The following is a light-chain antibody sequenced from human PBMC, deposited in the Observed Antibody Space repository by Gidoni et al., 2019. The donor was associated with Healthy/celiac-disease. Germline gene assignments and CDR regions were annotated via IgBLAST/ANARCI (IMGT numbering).Light chain of an antibody. CDR2: TAS. Sequence: DIQMTQSPSTLSASVGDRVTITCRASQSISSWLAWYQQKPGKAPKLLIYTASSLESGVPSRFSGSGYGTEFTLTISSLQPDDFATYYCQQYNEGTFGQGTKVEIK. CDR3: QQYNEGT. V-gene: IGKV1-5*03. CDR1: QSISSW. J-gene: IGKJ1*01.